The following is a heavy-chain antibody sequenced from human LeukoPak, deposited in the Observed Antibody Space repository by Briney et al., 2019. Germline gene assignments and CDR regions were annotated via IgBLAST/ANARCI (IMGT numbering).Heavy chain of an antibody. V-gene: IGHV4-34*01. CDR1: GGSFSGYY. D-gene: IGHD6-6*01. CDR2: INHSGST. CDR3: ARGGDIAARHFDY. Sequence: SETLSLTCAVYGGSFSGYYWSWIRQPPGKGLEWIGEINHSGSTNYNPSLKSRVTISVDTSKNQFSLKLSSVTAADTAVYYCARGGDIAARHFDYWGQGTLVTVSS. J-gene: IGHJ4*02.